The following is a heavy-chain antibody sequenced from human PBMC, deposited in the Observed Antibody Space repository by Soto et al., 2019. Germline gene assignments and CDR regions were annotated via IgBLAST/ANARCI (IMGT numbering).Heavy chain of an antibody. CDR3: ESSDPPPRDRLLVTNDYYYYGMDV. CDR2: INHSGST. D-gene: IGHD3-10*01. CDR1: GGSFSGYY. Sequence: PSETLSLTCAVSGGSFSGYYWSWIRLPPGKGLEWIGKINHSGSTNYNPSLKSRVTISLATSKNQFSLNLSSLTAADTVVYYCESSDPPPRDRLLVTNDYYYYGMDVWGPGTTVTVSS. J-gene: IGHJ6*02. V-gene: IGHV4-34*01.